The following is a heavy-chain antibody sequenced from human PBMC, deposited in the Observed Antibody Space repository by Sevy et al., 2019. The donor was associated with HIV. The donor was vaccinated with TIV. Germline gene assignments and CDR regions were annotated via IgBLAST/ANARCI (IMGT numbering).Heavy chain of an antibody. J-gene: IGHJ4*02. CDR2: IIPIFGTA. Sequence: ASVKVSCKASGGTFSSYAISWVRQAPGQGLEWMGGIIPIFGTANYAQKFQGTVTITADESTSTAYMELSSLRSEDTAVYYCARERVGATTHFDYWGQGTLVTVSS. CDR3: ARERVGATTHFDY. V-gene: IGHV1-69*13. D-gene: IGHD1-26*01. CDR1: GGTFSSYA.